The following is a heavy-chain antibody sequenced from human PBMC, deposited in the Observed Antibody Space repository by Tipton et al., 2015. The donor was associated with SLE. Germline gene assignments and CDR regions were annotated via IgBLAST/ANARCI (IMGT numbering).Heavy chain of an antibody. J-gene: IGHJ4*02. D-gene: IGHD6-19*01. V-gene: IGHV4-34*01. CDR2: INHSGST. CDR3: ARAGGQWLVLG. Sequence: TLSLTCAVYGGSFSDYSWSWIRQPPGKGLEWIGQINHSGSTNYNPSLKSRVTISVDTSKNQFSLKLSSVTAADTALYYCARAGGQWLVLGWGQGTLVTVSS. CDR1: GGSFSDYS.